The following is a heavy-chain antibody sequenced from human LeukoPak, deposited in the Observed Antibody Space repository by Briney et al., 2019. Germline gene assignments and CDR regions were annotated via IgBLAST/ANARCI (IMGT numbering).Heavy chain of an antibody. J-gene: IGHJ3*02. CDR1: GGSISNYY. Sequence: PSETLSLTCNVSGGSISNYYWSWIRQPAGKGLELIGRIYTSESTNYNPSLKSRVTMSVDTSKNQFSLKLSSVTAADTAVYYCARSRCSSISCASRGAFDIWGQGTMVTVSS. CDR3: ARSRCSSISCASRGAFDI. V-gene: IGHV4-4*07. D-gene: IGHD2-2*01. CDR2: IYTSEST.